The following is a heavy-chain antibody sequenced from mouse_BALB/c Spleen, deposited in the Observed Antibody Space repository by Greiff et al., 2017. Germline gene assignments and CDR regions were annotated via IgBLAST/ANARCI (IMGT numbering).Heavy chain of an antibody. D-gene: IGHD2-4*01. Sequence: EVKVVESGGGLVKPGGSLKLSCAASGFAFSSYDMSWVRQTPEKRLEWVAYISSGGGSTYYPDTVKGRFTISRDNAKNTLYLQMSSLKSEDTAMYYCARHSYDDAYSFDYWGQGTTLTVSA. V-gene: IGHV5-12-1*01. CDR1: GFAFSSYD. J-gene: IGHJ2*01. CDR2: ISSGGGST. CDR3: ARHSYDDAYSFDY.